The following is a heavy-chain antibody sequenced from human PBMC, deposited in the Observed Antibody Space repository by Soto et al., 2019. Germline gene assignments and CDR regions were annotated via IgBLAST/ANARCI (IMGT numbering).Heavy chain of an antibody. CDR2: VYDTGST. J-gene: IGHJ3*02. CDR1: GASISTYY. Sequence: QVQLQESGPGLVKPSETLSLTCTVSGASISTYYWSWIRQPPREGLEWIGYVYDTGSTNYNPSLNSRVTMSVDTSKYQFSLKLSSVTAADTAMYYCARTNPLDYGDYVFDIWGQGTMVTVSS. V-gene: IGHV4-59*08. D-gene: IGHD4-17*01. CDR3: ARTNPLDYGDYVFDI.